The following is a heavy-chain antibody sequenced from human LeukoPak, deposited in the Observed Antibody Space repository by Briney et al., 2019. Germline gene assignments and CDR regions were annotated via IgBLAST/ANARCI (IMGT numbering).Heavy chain of an antibody. CDR1: GFTFSSYA. CDR3: TRSRSPYYYDSSGYYRYAFDI. J-gene: IGHJ3*02. CDR2: ISYDGSNK. D-gene: IGHD3-22*01. V-gene: IGHV3-30*04. Sequence: GGSLRLSCAASGFTFSSYAMHWVRQAPGKGLEWVAVISYDGSNKYYADSVKGRFTISRDNSKNTLYLQMNSLRAEDTAVYYCTRSRSPYYYDSSGYYRYAFDIWGHGTMVTVSS.